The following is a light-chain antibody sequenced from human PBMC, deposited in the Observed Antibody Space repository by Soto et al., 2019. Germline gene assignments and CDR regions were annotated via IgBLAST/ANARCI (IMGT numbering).Light chain of an antibody. Sequence: DIVMTQSPDSLAVSLGERATINCRSSQPVLNSTNNKNYLAWYQQKPGQPPKPLIYWASTRESGVPDRFSGSGSGTDFTLTISSLQAEDVAVYYCQHYSTTPVYTFGQGTKLEIK. V-gene: IGKV4-1*01. CDR3: QHYSTTPVYT. J-gene: IGKJ2*01. CDR1: QPVLNSTNNKNY. CDR2: WAS.